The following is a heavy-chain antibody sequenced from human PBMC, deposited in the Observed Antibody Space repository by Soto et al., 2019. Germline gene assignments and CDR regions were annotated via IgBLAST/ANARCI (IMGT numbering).Heavy chain of an antibody. D-gene: IGHD2-15*01. CDR1: GFTFTTYA. Sequence: EVQLLESGGGLVQPGESLRLSCAASGFTFTTYAMFWVRQAPGKGLEWVSGVSASGGSTYAADSVKGRFTISRDNSKNTVHLQMHSLRADDTAVYYCARTMGDCSGGTCYGAYSMGVWGQGITVTVSS. J-gene: IGHJ6*02. CDR2: VSASGGST. V-gene: IGHV3-23*01. CDR3: ARTMGDCSGGTCYGAYSMGV.